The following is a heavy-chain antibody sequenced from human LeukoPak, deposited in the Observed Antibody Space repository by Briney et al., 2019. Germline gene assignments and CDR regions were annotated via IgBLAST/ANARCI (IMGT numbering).Heavy chain of an antibody. D-gene: IGHD2-2*01. Sequence: SETLSLTCAVYGGSFSGYYWSWIRQPPGKGLEWIGEINHSGSTNYNPSLKSRVTISVDTSKNQFSLKLSSVTAADTAVYYCARGGGPPGEKITDIVEVPAAICAFDIWGQGTMVTVSS. V-gene: IGHV4-34*01. J-gene: IGHJ3*02. CDR3: ARGGGPPGEKITDIVEVPAAICAFDI. CDR2: INHSGST. CDR1: GGSFSGYY.